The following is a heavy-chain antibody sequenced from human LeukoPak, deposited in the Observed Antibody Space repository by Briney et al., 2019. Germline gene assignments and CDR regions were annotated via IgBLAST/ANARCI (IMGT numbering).Heavy chain of an antibody. D-gene: IGHD4-23*01. CDR3: AKVGYGGVSHIDY. V-gene: IGHV3-30*18. Sequence: QSGGSLRLSCAASGFTFSSHAMHWVRQAPGKGLEWVAVISYDGIKTYYADSVKGRFTISRDNSKNTLYLQMNSLRGEDTAVYFCAKVGYGGVSHIDYWGQGTLVTVSS. CDR1: GFTFSSHA. CDR2: ISYDGIKT. J-gene: IGHJ4*02.